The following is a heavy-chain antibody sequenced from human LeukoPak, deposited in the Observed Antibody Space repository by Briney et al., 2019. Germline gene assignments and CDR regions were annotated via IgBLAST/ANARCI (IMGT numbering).Heavy chain of an antibody. CDR3: ARSTRAAAEVDY. J-gene: IGHJ4*02. V-gene: IGHV4-4*07. CDR1: GGSISSYY. D-gene: IGHD6-13*01. CDR2: IYTSGNS. Sequence: SETLSLTCTVSGGSISSYYWTWIRQPAGKGLEWIGRIYTSGNSNYNPSLKSRVTISVDTSKNQFSLKLSSVTAADTAVYYCARSTRAAAEVDYWGQGTLVTVSS.